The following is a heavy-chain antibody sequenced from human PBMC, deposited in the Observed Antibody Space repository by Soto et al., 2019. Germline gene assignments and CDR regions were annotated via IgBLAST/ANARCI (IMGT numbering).Heavy chain of an antibody. V-gene: IGHV1-2*04. CDR2: INPNSGGT. D-gene: IGHD2-2*02. J-gene: IGHJ6*02. CDR1: GYTFTGYY. Sequence: ASVKVSCKASGYTFTGYYMHWVRQAPGQGLEWMGWINPNSGGTNYAQKFQGWVTMTRDTSISTAYMELSRLRSDDKAVYYCATANPIYCSSTSCYTKYYYYYGMDVWGHGTKVTVSS. CDR3: ATANPIYCSSTSCYTKYYYYYGMDV.